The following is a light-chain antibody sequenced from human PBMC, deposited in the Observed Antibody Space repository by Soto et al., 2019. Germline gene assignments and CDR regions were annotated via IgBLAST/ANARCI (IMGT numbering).Light chain of an antibody. Sequence: QSVLTQPPSASGSPGQSVTISCTGTSSDVGGYNYVSWYQQHPGKAPKLMIYEVSKRPSGVPDRFSGSKSGNTASLTVSGLQAEDEADYYWSSYAGSNTHVVFGGGTKVTGL. CDR2: EVS. CDR1: SSDVGGYNY. J-gene: IGLJ2*01. CDR3: SSYAGSNTHVV. V-gene: IGLV2-8*01.